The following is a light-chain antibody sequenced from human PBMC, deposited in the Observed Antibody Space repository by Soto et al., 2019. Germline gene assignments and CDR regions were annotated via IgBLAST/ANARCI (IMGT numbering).Light chain of an antibody. Sequence: DIQMTQSPSSLSASVGDRVTITCRASQSISSYLNWYQQKPGKAPKLLIYAASSLQSGVPSRFSGSGSGTDFTLTISSLQPEDFATYYRQQSYSWTFGQGTKVEIK. CDR1: QSISSY. CDR2: AAS. J-gene: IGKJ1*01. V-gene: IGKV1-39*01. CDR3: QQSYSWT.